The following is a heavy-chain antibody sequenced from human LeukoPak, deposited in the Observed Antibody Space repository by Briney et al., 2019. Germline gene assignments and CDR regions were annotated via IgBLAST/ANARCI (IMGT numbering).Heavy chain of an antibody. Sequence: GGSLRLSCAASGFTFNNYAMGWVRQTPGKGLEWVSGITGNGRSTYYADSVKGRFTISRDNSKNTLYLQVNSLRAEDTAVYFCAKSGTVGATRFDWYFDLWGRGTQVTVSS. D-gene: IGHD1-26*01. J-gene: IGHJ2*01. CDR2: ITGNGRST. CDR1: GFTFNNYA. V-gene: IGHV3-23*01. CDR3: AKSGTVGATRFDWYFDL.